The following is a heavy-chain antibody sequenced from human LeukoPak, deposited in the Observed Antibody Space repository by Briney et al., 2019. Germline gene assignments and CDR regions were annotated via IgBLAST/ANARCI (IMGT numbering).Heavy chain of an antibody. CDR2: IIPIFGTA. Sequence: ASVKVSCKVSGYTLTELSMHWVRQAPGQGLEWMGGIIPIFGTANYAQKFQGRVTITADESTSTAYMELSSLRSEDTAVYYCARVGYGSGSYYNPYYYYYMDVWGKGTTVTISS. CDR3: ARVGYGSGSYYNPYYYYYMDV. J-gene: IGHJ6*03. V-gene: IGHV1-69*13. D-gene: IGHD3-10*01. CDR1: GYTLTELS.